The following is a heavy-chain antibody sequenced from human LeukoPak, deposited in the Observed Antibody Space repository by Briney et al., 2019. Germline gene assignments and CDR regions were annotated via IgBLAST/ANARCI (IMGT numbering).Heavy chain of an antibody. J-gene: IGHJ3*02. CDR3: ARLRKDIVVVPAALSRAFDI. CDR2: INRSGST. Sequence: PSETLSLTCAVYGGSFSGYYWSWIRQPPGKGLEWIGEINRSGSTNYNPSLKSRVTISVDTSKNQFSLKLSSVTAADTAVYYCARLRKDIVVVPAALSRAFDIWGQGTMVTVSS. D-gene: IGHD2-2*01. CDR1: GGSFSGYY. V-gene: IGHV4-34*01.